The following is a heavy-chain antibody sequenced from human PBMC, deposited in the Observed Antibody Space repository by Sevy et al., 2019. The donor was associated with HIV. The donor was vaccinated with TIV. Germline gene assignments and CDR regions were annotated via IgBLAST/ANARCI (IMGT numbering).Heavy chain of an antibody. V-gene: IGHV3-7*01. D-gene: IGHD3-22*01. CDR2: IKQDGSEK. CDR1: GFTFNIYS. CDR3: ARPYRTDPFYYSGSGGYYYPSYFDY. J-gene: IGHJ4*02. Sequence: GGSLRLSCAASGFTFNIYSMNWVRQAPGKGLEWVANIKQDGSEKYYVDSVKGRFIISRDNAKNSLYLQMNSLRAEDTAVYYCARPYRTDPFYYSGSGGYYYPSYFDYWGQGTLVTVSS.